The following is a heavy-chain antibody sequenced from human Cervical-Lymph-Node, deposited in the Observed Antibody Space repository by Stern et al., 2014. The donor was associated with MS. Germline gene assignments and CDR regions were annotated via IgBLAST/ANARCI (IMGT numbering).Heavy chain of an antibody. CDR2: IIRPVGTA. D-gene: IGHD3-10*01. CDR1: GD. V-gene: IGHV1-69*06. Sequence: VQLVESGADVKKPGSSVRVSCKASGDISWLRQAPGQGLEWMGGIIRPVGTAHYTQKFQGRPTIAADKSTNTTYMELSSLRSDDTAVYYCATGAGDNWFDPWGQGTLVSVSS. CDR3: ATGAGDNWFDP. J-gene: IGHJ5*02.